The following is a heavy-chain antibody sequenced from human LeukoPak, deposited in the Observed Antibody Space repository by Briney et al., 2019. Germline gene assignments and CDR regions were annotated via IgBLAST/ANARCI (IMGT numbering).Heavy chain of an antibody. D-gene: IGHD2-15*01. CDR1: GGSISSYY. V-gene: IGHV4-59*08. CDR2: IYYSGST. Sequence: SETLSLTCTVSGGSISSYYWSWIRQPPGKGLGWIGYIYYSGSTNYNPSLKSRVTISVDTSKNQFSLKLSSVTAADTAVYYCARHFTPNDAFDIWGQGTMVTVSS. J-gene: IGHJ3*02. CDR3: ARHFTPNDAFDI.